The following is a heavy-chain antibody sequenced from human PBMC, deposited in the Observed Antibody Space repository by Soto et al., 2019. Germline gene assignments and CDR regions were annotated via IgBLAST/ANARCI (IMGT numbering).Heavy chain of an antibody. Sequence: EVQLLESGGGLVQHGGSLRISCAASGFTFSSYVMNWVRQAPGKGLEWVSGIRGSGGDTFYADSVKGRFTISRDNSKNTLYLQMNSLRAEDTAVYYCARGPRAPPPHDYGMDVWGQGTTVTVSS. V-gene: IGHV3-23*01. J-gene: IGHJ6*02. CDR3: ARGPRAPPPHDYGMDV. CDR2: IRGSGGDT. CDR1: GFTFSSYV.